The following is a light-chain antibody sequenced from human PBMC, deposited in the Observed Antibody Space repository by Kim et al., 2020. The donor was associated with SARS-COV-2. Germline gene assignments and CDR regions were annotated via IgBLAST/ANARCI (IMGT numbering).Light chain of an antibody. J-gene: IGKJ4*01. CDR3: QQFDNLSLT. CDR2: DAS. CDR1: RDISNN. V-gene: IGKV1-33*01. Sequence: ASVGDRVTITCQASRDISNNLNWYQQKPGKAPKVLIYDASNVHTGVSSRFSGSGSGTDFTFTITSLQPEDVATYYCQQFDNLSLTFGGGTKV.